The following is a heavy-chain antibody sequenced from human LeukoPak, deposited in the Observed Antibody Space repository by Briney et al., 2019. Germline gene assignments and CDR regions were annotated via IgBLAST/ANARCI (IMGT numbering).Heavy chain of an antibody. Sequence: SETLSLTCTVSGGSISSYYWNWMRQPPGKGLEWIGYIYYSGSTKYNPSLKSRVTISVDTSKNQFSLKLSSVTAADTAVYYCARSSNWNWFDPWGQGTLVTVSS. D-gene: IGHD4-11*01. J-gene: IGHJ5*02. CDR1: GGSISSYY. CDR2: IYYSGST. CDR3: ARSSNWNWFDP. V-gene: IGHV4-59*08.